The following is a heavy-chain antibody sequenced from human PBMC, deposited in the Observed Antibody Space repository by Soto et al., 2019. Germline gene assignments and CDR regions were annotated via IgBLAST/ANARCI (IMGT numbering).Heavy chain of an antibody. D-gene: IGHD2-21*02. J-gene: IGHJ6*02. CDR2: ISYDGSNK. CDR3: ARCARGGGDCYGSYYYYYGMDV. CDR1: GFTFSSYG. V-gene: IGHV3-30*03. Sequence: LRLSCAASGFTFSSYGMHWVRQAPGKGLEWVAVISYDGSNKYYADSVEGRFTISRDNSKNTLYLQMNSLRAEDTAVYYCARCARGGGDCYGSYYYYYGMDVWGQGTTVTVSS.